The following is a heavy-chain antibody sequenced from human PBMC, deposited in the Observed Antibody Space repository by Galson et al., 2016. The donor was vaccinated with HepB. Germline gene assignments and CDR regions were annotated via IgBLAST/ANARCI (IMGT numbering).Heavy chain of an antibody. Sequence: SLRLSCAASGINLNYHWMHWVRQGPGRELVWVAGIENYGSTTTYYADSVKGRFTVSRVNAKNTMYMQMNSLRVGDTAVYYWAYFAFWGQGALVTVSS. CDR1: GINLNYHW. CDR2: IENYGSTT. V-gene: IGHV3-74*03. J-gene: IGHJ4*02. CDR3: AYFAF.